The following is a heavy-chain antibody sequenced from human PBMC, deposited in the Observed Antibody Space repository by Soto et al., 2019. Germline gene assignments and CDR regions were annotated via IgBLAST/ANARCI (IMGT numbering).Heavy chain of an antibody. Sequence: PGGSLRLSCAASGFTFSSYAMSWVRQAPGKGLEWVSAISGSGGSTYYADSVKGRFTISRDNSKNTLYLQMNSLRAEDTAVYYCARDRPIQLWSIYYYGMDVWGQGTTVTVSS. CDR2: ISGSGGST. J-gene: IGHJ6*02. CDR3: ARDRPIQLWSIYYYGMDV. D-gene: IGHD5-18*01. V-gene: IGHV3-23*01. CDR1: GFTFSSYA.